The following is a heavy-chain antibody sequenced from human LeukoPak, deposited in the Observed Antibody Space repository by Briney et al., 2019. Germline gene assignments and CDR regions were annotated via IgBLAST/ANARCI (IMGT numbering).Heavy chain of an antibody. CDR2: ISSSSSTI. Sequence: PGGSLRLSCAASGFTFSNAWMSWVRQAPGKGLEWVSYISSSSSTIYYADSVKGRFTISRDNAKNSLYLQMNSLRAEDTAVYYCARAIDYYDSSGYYWGQGTLVTVSS. J-gene: IGHJ4*02. CDR3: ARAIDYYDSSGYY. V-gene: IGHV3-48*01. CDR1: GFTFSNAW. D-gene: IGHD3-22*01.